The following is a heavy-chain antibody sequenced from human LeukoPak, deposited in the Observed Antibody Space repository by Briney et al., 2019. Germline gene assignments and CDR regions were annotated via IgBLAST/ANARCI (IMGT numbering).Heavy chain of an antibody. CDR2: IYSGGGT. CDR3: ARLPGAYCGGDCYSGYFDL. V-gene: IGHV3-53*01. D-gene: IGHD2-21*02. J-gene: IGHJ2*01. CDR1: GFTVSSNY. Sequence: SGGSLRLSCAASGFTVSSNYMSWVRQAPGKGLEWVSVIYSGGGTYYADSVKGRFTISRDNSKNTLYLQMNSLRAEDTAVYYCARLPGAYCGGDCYSGYFDLWGRGTLVTVSS.